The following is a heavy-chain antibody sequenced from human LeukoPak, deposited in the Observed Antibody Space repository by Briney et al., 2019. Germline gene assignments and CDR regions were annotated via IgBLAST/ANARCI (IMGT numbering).Heavy chain of an antibody. CDR1: GYTFSSYS. J-gene: IGHJ4*02. Sequence: GGSLRLSCAASGYTFSSYSMNWVRQAPGKGLEWVSHITASGTAMFYADSVKGRFTISRDNAKNSLYLQMNSLRDEDTAVYYCASSGSYRFDYWGQGTLVTVSS. V-gene: IGHV3-48*02. CDR2: ITASGTAM. D-gene: IGHD1-26*01. CDR3: ASSGSYRFDY.